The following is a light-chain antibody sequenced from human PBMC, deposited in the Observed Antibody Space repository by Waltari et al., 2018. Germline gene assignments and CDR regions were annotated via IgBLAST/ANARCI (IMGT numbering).Light chain of an antibody. CDR2: GNS. CDR3: QSYDSSLSGSV. V-gene: IGLV1-40*01. J-gene: IGLJ3*02. Sequence: QSVLAQPPSVSGAPGQRVTISCSGSSSNIGAGSDVHWYQHLPGTAPKLLIYGNSNRPSAVPDRFSGSKSGTSASLAITGLQAEDEADYYCQSYDSSLSGSVFGGGTKLTVL. CDR1: SSNIGAGSD.